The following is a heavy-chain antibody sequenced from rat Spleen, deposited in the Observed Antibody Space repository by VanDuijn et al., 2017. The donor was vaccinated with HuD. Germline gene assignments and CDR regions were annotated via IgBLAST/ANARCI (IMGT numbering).Heavy chain of an antibody. D-gene: IGHD1-2*01. Sequence: EVHLVESGGGLVQPGRSLKLSCAASQFTFSSFAMAWVRQAPKKGLEWVATITSGDSNTYYPDSVKGRFTISRDNAKSTLYLQMDSLRSEDTATYYCARHGEQLFDYWGQGVMVTVSS. J-gene: IGHJ2*01. CDR3: ARHGEQLFDY. CDR2: ITSGDSNT. CDR1: QFTFSSFA. V-gene: IGHV5-25*01.